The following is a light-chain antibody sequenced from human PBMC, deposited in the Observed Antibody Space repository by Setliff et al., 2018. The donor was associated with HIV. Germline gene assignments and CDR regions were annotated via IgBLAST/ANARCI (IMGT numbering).Light chain of an antibody. CDR2: DVT. CDR1: SRDIGYYNY. J-gene: IGLJ1*01. V-gene: IGLV2-11*01. Sequence: QSVLTQPRSVSGSPGQSVTISCTGTSRDIGYYNYVSWFQQHPDKAPKLMLYDVTKRSSGVPDRFSGSKSGNTASLTISGLQAEDEADYFCCSYAGGSYVFGSGTKVTV. CDR3: CSYAGGSYV.